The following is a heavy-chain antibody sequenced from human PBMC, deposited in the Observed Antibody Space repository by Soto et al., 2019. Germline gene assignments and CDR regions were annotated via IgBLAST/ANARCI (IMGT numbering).Heavy chain of an antibody. CDR3: ASTKQWLAFDY. Sequence: SETLSLTCTVSGDSISNYYWTWIRQPPGKGLEWIGCFYNSGNTNYNPSLKSRVTISVDTSNNQFSLGVNSVTAADTAVYYCASTKQWLAFDYWGQGALVTVSS. CDR2: FYNSGNT. CDR1: GDSISNYY. D-gene: IGHD6-19*01. V-gene: IGHV4-59*01. J-gene: IGHJ4*02.